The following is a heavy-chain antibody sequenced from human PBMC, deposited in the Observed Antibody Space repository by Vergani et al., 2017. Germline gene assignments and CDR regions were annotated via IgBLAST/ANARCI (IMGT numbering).Heavy chain of an antibody. D-gene: IGHD6-19*01. J-gene: IGHJ6*02. CDR1: GFTFSNAW. CDR2: IKSKTDGGTT. V-gene: IGHV3-15*01. CDR3: AKDQQWLVNYYGMDV. Sequence: EVQLVESGGGLVKPGGSLRLSCAASGFTFSNAWMSWVRQAPGKGLEWVGRIKSKTDGGTTDYAAPVKGRFTISRDNSKNTLYLQMNSLRAEDTAVFYCAKDQQWLVNYYGMDVWGQGTTVTVSS.